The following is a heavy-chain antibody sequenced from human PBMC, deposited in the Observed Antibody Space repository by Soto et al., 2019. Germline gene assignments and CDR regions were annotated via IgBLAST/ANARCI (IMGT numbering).Heavy chain of an antibody. V-gene: IGHV4-59*01. Sequence: SETLSLTCTVSGGSISSYYWSWIRQPPGKGLEWIGYIYYSGSTNYNPSLKSRVTISVDTSKNQFSLKLSSVTAADTAVYYCARSVGGSGSYPNWFDSWGQGTLVT. J-gene: IGHJ5*01. D-gene: IGHD3-10*01. CDR2: IYYSGST. CDR1: GGSISSYY. CDR3: ARSVGGSGSYPNWFDS.